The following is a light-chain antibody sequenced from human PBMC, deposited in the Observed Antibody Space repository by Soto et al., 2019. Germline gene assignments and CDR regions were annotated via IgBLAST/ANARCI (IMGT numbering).Light chain of an antibody. J-gene: IGKJ1*01. Sequence: DIQMTQSPATLSGSVGDRVTITCRASQSISTYLNWYLQKPGKAPNLLIYTTSILESGVPSRFSGSGSGTDFTLTISSLQPEDFATYFCQQSYSRPRTFGQGTKVDIK. V-gene: IGKV1-39*01. CDR1: QSISTY. CDR3: QQSYSRPRT. CDR2: TTS.